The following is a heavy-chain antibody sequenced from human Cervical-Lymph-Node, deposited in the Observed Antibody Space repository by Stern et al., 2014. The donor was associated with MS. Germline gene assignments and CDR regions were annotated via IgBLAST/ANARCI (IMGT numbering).Heavy chain of an antibody. CDR1: GNTFTNYY. CDR3: AREVAGHRLGMMDV. J-gene: IGHJ6*02. D-gene: IGHD6-19*01. CDR2: INPSGGST. V-gene: IGHV1-46*01. Sequence: VQLVESGAEVKKPGASVKVSCKASGNTFTNYYMHCVRPAPGQGLEWMGIINPSGGSTSYAQKFQGRVTMTRDTSTSTVYMELSSLRSEDTAVYYCAREVAGHRLGMMDVWGQGTTVTVSS.